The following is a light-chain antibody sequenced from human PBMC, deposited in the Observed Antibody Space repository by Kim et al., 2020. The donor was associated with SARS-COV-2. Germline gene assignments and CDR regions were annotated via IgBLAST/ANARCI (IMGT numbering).Light chain of an antibody. Sequence: ENALTQSPGTLSLSPGERATPSCRASQSVSSNFLAWYQQKTGQAPRLLIYSASSRASGIPDRFSGSGSGTDFTLTISTLEPEDFAVYYCQQYATSPETFGQGTKVDIK. CDR1: QSVSSNF. V-gene: IGKV3-20*01. J-gene: IGKJ1*01. CDR2: SAS. CDR3: QQYATSPET.